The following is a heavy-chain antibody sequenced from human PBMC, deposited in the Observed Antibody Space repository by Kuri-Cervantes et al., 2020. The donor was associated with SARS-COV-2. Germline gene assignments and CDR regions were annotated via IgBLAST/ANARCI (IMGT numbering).Heavy chain of an antibody. CDR1: GFTFSNYY. CDR2: ISSSSSYT. CDR3: AAALIDALDI. V-gene: IGHV3-11*03. J-gene: IGHJ3*02. D-gene: IGHD6-13*01. Sequence: SCAASGFTFSNYYMSWIRQAPGKGLEWVSYISSSSSYTNYADSVKGLFTISRANAKNSLYLQMHSLRAEDTAVYYCAAALIDALDIWGQGTMVTVSS.